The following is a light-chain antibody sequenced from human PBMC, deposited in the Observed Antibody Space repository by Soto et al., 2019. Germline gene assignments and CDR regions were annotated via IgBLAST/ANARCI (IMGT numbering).Light chain of an antibody. J-gene: IGLJ2*01. Sequence: QSALTQPPSASGSPGQSVTISCPGTSSDVGGYNYVSWYQQHPGKAPKLMIYEVSKRPSGVPDRFSGSKSDNTASLTVSGLQAEDEADYYCSSYAGSNNVVFGGGTKVTVL. V-gene: IGLV2-8*01. CDR1: SSDVGGYNY. CDR3: SSYAGSNNVV. CDR2: EVS.